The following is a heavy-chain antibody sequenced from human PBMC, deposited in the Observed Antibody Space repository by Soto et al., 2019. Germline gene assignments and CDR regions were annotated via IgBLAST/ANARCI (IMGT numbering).Heavy chain of an antibody. D-gene: IGHD6-19*01. CDR1: GFTFSSYG. Sequence: GVLRLSCAASGFTFSSYGMHWVRQAPGKGLEWVAVIWYDGSNKYYAESVKGRFTISRDNSKNTLYLQMNSLRAEDTAVYYCARDSHVGSGWQLTADYWGQGTLVTVSS. V-gene: IGHV3-33*01. CDR2: IWYDGSNK. CDR3: ARDSHVGSGWQLTADY. J-gene: IGHJ4*02.